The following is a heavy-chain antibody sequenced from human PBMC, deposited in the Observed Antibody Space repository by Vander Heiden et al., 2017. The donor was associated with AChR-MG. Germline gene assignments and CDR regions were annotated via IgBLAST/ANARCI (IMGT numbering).Heavy chain of an antibody. V-gene: IGHV4-59*01. CDR1: RGSISSYY. J-gene: IGHJ6*03. CDR3: ARGKYNWNDGKYYYYYMDV. CDR2: IYYSGST. D-gene: IGHD1-20*01. Sequence: QVQLQESGPGLVKPSETLSLTCTVPRGSISSYYWSWLRQPPGKGLEWIGYIYYSGSTNYNPSLKSRVTISVDTSKNQFSLKLSSVTAADTAVYYCARGKYNWNDGKYYYYYMDVWGKGTTVTVSS.